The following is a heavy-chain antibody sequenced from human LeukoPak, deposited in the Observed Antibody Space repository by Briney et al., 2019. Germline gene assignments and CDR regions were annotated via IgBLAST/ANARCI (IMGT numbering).Heavy chain of an antibody. CDR3: AKDVGYSSGWFYYFDY. D-gene: IGHD6-19*01. Sequence: GGSLRLSCAASGTTFFTYGMHWLRQVPGKGLEWVSVISGSGGSTYYADSVKGRFTISRDNSKNTLYLQMNSLRAEDTAVYYCAKDVGYSSGWFYYFDYWGQGTLVTVSS. J-gene: IGHJ4*02. CDR2: ISGSGGST. CDR1: GTTFFTYG. V-gene: IGHV3-23*01.